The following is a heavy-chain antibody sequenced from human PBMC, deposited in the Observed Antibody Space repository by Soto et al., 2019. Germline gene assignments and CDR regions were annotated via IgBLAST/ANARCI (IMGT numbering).Heavy chain of an antibody. Sequence: QVQLQESGPGLVKPSGTLSLTCAVSSGSITSSNWWSWVRQPPGKGLEWIGDVSHTGNTNYIPSLKGRVTISVDKSRNQFSLRLSSVTAADTAVYYCARNRYGGYDFDYWGQGTLVNVSS. D-gene: IGHD5-12*01. CDR2: VSHTGNT. CDR1: SGSITSSNW. J-gene: IGHJ4*02. CDR3: ARNRYGGYDFDY. V-gene: IGHV4-4*02.